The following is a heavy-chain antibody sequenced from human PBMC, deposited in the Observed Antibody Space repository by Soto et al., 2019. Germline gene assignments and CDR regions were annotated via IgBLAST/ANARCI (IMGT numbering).Heavy chain of an antibody. Sequence: GASVKVSCKASGGTFSSYAISWVRQAPGQGLEWMGGIIPIFGTANYAQKFQGRVTITADESTSTAYMELSSLRSEGTAVYYCARTDIVLLVYGTASGAFDIWGQGTMVTVSS. D-gene: IGHD2-8*01. CDR1: GGTFSSYA. CDR3: ARTDIVLLVYGTASGAFDI. CDR2: IIPIFGTA. J-gene: IGHJ3*02. V-gene: IGHV1-69*13.